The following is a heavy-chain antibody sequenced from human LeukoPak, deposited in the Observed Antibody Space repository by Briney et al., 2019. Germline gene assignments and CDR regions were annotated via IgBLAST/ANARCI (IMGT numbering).Heavy chain of an antibody. D-gene: IGHD3-9*01. J-gene: IGHJ4*02. V-gene: IGHV3-43D*03. CDR3: AKDMGLRYFDWSFDY. CDR2: ISWDGGST. Sequence: PGGSLRLSCAASGFTVSSNYMSWVRQAPGKGLEWVSLISWDGGSTYYADSVKGRFTISRDNSKNSLYLQMNSLRAEDTALYYCAKDMGLRYFDWSFDYWGQGTLVTVSS. CDR1: GFTVSSNY.